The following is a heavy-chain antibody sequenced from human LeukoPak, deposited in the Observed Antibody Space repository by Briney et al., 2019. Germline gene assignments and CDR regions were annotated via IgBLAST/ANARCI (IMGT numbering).Heavy chain of an antibody. CDR1: GFTVSSNY. J-gene: IGHJ6*02. V-gene: IGHV3-30*03. CDR2: ISYDGNNK. CDR3: ARDRSMYFYGMDV. Sequence: PGGSLRLSCAASGFTVSSNYMSWVRQAPGKGLEWVAVISYDGNNKYYTDSVKGRFAISRDNPRNTLYLQMNSLRAEDTAVYYCARDRSMYFYGMDVWGQGTTVTVSS.